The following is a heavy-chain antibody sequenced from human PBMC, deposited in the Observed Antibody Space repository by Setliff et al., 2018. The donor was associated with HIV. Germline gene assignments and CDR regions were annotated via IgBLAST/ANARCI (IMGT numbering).Heavy chain of an antibody. J-gene: IGHJ6*03. V-gene: IGHV4-34*01. CDR3: VRRKSELRLISDYMDV. CDR2: TYYSGTT. Sequence: PSETLSLTCAVYGGSFSAYHWSWIRQTPGLGLEWIGSTYYSGTTYHSPTLKSRVSMSMDTSRNQFSLKLSSVTAADTAIYYCVRRKSELRLISDYMDVWGKGTTVTVSS. D-gene: IGHD3-10*01. CDR1: GGSFSAYH.